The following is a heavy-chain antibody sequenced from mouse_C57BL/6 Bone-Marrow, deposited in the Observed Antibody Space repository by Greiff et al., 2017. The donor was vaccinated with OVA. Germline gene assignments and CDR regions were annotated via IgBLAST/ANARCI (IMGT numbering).Heavy chain of an antibody. CDR3: APAGWYFDV. V-gene: IGHV1-19*01. J-gene: IGHJ1*03. CDR1: GYTFTDYY. CDR2: INPYNGGT. Sequence: VQLKQSGPVLVKPGASVKMSCKASGYTFTDYYMNWVKQSHGKSLEWIGVINPYNGGTSYNQKFKGKATLTVDKSSSTAYMELNSLTSEDSAVYYGAPAGWYFDVWGTGTTVTVSS.